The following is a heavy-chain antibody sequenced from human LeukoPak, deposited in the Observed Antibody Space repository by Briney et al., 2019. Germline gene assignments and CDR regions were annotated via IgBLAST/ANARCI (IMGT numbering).Heavy chain of an antibody. CDR1: GFTVSSNY. J-gene: IGHJ3*02. D-gene: IGHD3-22*01. V-gene: IGHV3-66*01. Sequence: PGGSLRLSCAASGFTVSSNYMSWVRQAPGKGLEWVSVIYSGGSTYYADSVKGRFTISRDNSKNTLYLQMNSLRAEDTAVYYCAKGGLPYYYDSSTLRGAFDIWGQGTMVTVSS. CDR3: AKGGLPYYYDSSTLRGAFDI. CDR2: IYSGGST.